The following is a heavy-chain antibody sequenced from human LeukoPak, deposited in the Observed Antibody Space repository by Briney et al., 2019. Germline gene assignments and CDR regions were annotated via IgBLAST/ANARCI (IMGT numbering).Heavy chain of an antibody. CDR2: IRPDDGAT. J-gene: IGHJ5*02. D-gene: IGHD6-19*01. CDR1: GYTLSGFY. Sequence: GASVKVSCKASGYTLSGFYIHWVRQAPGQGLEWMGRIRPDDGATNYAQEIQGRVTLTRDTSISTSYMELSCLTSDDTAVYFCAREGVVAGSSRGWFDPWGHGTQVTVSS. CDR3: AREGVVAGSSRGWFDP. V-gene: IGHV1-2*06.